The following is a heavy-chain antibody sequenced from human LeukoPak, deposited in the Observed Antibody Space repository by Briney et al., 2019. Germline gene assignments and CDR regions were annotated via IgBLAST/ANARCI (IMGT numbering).Heavy chain of an antibody. CDR2: VNPNNGDT. D-gene: IGHD5-18*01. V-gene: IGHV1-2*02. CDR3: ARSLGYSYGWLFDY. J-gene: IGHJ4*02. Sequence: ASVKVSCKASGYTFTGYHMHWVRQAPGQGLEWVGWVNPNNGDTNYAQKFQGRVTMSRDTSISTAYMELNSLRSDDTAVYYCARSLGYSYGWLFDYWGQGTLVTVSS. CDR1: GYTFTGYH.